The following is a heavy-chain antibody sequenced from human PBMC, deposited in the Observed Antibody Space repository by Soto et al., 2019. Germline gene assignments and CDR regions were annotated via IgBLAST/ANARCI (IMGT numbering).Heavy chain of an antibody. CDR3: ARRTYKLVVVANSIPLYYYRVDV. CDR1: GFTFSSYV. D-gene: IGHD3-22*01. CDR2: ISYDGSND. V-gene: IGHV3-30-3*01. J-gene: IGHJ6*02. Sequence: QVQLVESGGGVVQPGRSLRLSCVASGFTFSSYVMHWVRQAPGKGLEWVALISYDGSNDYYADSVKGRFTISRDNSKNKMYLQMNSLRADDAALYYCARRTYKLVVVANSIPLYYYRVDVWGQGTTVTVSS.